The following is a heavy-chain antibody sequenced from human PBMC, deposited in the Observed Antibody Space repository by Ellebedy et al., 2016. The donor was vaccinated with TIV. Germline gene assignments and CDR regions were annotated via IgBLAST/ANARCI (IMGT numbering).Heavy chain of an antibody. D-gene: IGHD2-21*02. Sequence: GESLKISCAASGFTFSPYARAWVRPAPGQVLEWVSGIVGSGAEKYADSVKGRFTISRDNSKRTVDLQMRSVRAEDTAVYFCAKGRTSGDGYWVFDSWGQGTMVSVSS. V-gene: IGHV3-23*01. CDR2: IVGSGAE. CDR3: AKGRTSGDGYWVFDS. J-gene: IGHJ4*02. CDR1: GFTFSPYA.